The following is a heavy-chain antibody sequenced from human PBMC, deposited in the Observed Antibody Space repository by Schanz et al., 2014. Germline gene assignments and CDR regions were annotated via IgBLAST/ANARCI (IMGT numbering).Heavy chain of an antibody. J-gene: IGHJ4*02. Sequence: QVQLVQSGAEVKKPGASVKVSCKASGYTFTSYVISWARQAPGQGLEWMGWISPYNGSTNYAQKLQDRVTMTADTSTSTAYMDLSSLRSDDTPMYYCARDQSPYPTSSDVRYFDYWGQGSLVTVSS. V-gene: IGHV1-18*01. D-gene: IGHD3-10*02. CDR1: GYTFTSYV. CDR2: ISPYNGST. CDR3: ARDQSPYPTSSDVRYFDY.